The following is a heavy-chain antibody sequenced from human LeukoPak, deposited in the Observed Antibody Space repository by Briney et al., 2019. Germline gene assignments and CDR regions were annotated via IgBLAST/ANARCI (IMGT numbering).Heavy chain of an antibody. D-gene: IGHD3-3*01. Sequence: GGSLRLSCAASGFTFTVFGLNWVRQAPGKGPEWVSYIDARSGITYYADSVQGRFTISRDDARESVFLQMDGLRVDDTAVYYCARTYDFGRGPPGDAFDNWGPGTWVIVSA. CDR3: ARTYDFGRGPPGDAFDN. J-gene: IGHJ3*02. CDR2: IDARSGIT. CDR1: GFTFTVFG. V-gene: IGHV3-48*01.